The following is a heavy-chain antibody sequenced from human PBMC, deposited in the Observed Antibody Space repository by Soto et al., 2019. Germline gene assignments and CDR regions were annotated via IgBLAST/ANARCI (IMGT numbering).Heavy chain of an antibody. CDR2: INQDGSEK. V-gene: IGHV3-7*03. CDR1: SSYL. Sequence: SSYLRSSVRQAPGKGLEWVANINQDGSEKYYVDAVKGRFTISRDNAKNSVYLQMNSLRAEDTAVYYCARDSGGATGRGQGTMVTLSS. CDR3: ARDSGGATG. D-gene: IGHD3-10*01. J-gene: IGHJ3*01.